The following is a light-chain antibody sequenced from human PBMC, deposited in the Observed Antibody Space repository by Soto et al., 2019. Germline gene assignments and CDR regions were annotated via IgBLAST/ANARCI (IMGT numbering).Light chain of an antibody. CDR1: QSVSSSY. Sequence: EVMMTQSPGTLSLSPGERATLSCRASQSVSSSYLAWYQQKPGQAPRLLIYGASTRATGIPVRFSGSASGTEFTLTISSLQSEDFTVYYCQQYNKWPLTFGQGTKVDIK. CDR2: GAS. J-gene: IGKJ1*01. CDR3: QQYNKWPLT. V-gene: IGKV3-15*01.